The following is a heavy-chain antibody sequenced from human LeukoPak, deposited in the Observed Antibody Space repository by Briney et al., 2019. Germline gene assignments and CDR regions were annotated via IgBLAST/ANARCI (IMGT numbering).Heavy chain of an antibody. CDR3: ARIYSSGWFGEYGMDV. D-gene: IGHD6-19*01. J-gene: IGHJ6*02. CDR2: ISAYNGNT. CDR1: GYTFTSYG. Sequence: ASVTVSCKASGYTFTSYGISWVRQAPGQGLEWMGWISAYNGNTNYAQKLQGRVTMTTDTSTSTAYMELRSLRSDDTAVYYCARIYSSGWFGEYGMDVWGQGTTVTVSS. V-gene: IGHV1-18*01.